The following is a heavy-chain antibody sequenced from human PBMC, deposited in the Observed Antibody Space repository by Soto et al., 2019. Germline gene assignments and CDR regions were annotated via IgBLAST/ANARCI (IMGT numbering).Heavy chain of an antibody. CDR2: IYYSGST. D-gene: IGHD6-13*01. Sequence: QVQLQESGPGLVKPSQTLSLTCTVSGGSISSGGYYWSWIRQHPGKGLEWIGYIYYSGSTYYNPSLKSRVTISVDTSKNQFSLKLSSVTAADTAVYYCARDGAAAEHYYYYMDVWGKGTTVTVSS. J-gene: IGHJ6*03. CDR1: GGSISSGGYY. V-gene: IGHV4-31*03. CDR3: ARDGAAAEHYYYYMDV.